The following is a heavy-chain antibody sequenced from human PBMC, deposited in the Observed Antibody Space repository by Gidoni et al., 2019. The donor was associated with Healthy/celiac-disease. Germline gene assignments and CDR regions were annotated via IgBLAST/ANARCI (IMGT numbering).Heavy chain of an antibody. CDR1: GFTFSSYS. CDR3: ARDLNYYDSSGYYLEDY. Sequence: EVQLVESGEGLVKPGGSLRLSCAASGFTFSSYSMNWVRQAPGKGLEWVSSISSSSSYIYYADSVKGRFTISRDNAKNSLYLQMNSLRAEDTAVYYCARDLNYYDSSGYYLEDYWGQGTLVTVSS. CDR2: ISSSSSYI. D-gene: IGHD3-22*01. V-gene: IGHV3-21*01. J-gene: IGHJ4*02.